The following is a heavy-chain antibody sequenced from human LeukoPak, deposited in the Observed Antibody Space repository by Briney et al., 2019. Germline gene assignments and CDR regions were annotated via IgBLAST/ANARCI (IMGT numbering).Heavy chain of an antibody. V-gene: IGHV3-23*01. D-gene: IGHD3-9*01. J-gene: IGHJ4*02. CDR1: GFIFSNYA. Sequence: GGSLRLSCAASGFIFSNYAMSGLRQAPGKGREWVSAITGSGGSTYYADSVKGRFTISRDNSKNTLYLQMNSLRAEDTAVYYCAKWGDYDVLTGYYVSDYWGQGTLVTVSS. CDR3: AKWGDYDVLTGYYVSDY. CDR2: ITGSGGST.